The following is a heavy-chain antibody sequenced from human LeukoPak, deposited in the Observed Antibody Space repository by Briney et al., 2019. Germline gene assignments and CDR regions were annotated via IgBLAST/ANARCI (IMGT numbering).Heavy chain of an antibody. V-gene: IGHV4-4*09. D-gene: IGHD1-26*01. Sequence: SETLSLTCTVSGDSISSYLWSWIRQPPGKGLEWIGYIDTSRSTNYNPSLKSRVTISVDTSKNQFSLQLTSVTAADTTVYYCARLGRTGRYLSLYYYYYMDVWGKGTTVTVSS. CDR1: GDSISSYL. J-gene: IGHJ6*03. CDR3: ARLGRTGRYLSLYYYYYMDV. CDR2: IDTSRST.